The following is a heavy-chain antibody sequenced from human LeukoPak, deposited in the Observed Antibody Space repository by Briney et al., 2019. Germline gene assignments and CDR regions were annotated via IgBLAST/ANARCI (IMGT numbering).Heavy chain of an antibody. CDR3: ARGGLVVVVAATPSTTPGLLHWLDP. CDR2: ISAYNGNT. J-gene: IGHJ5*02. Sequence: GASVTVSCKATGYTFTSYGISWVRQAPGQGLEWMGCISAYNGNTKYAQKVLGRVTMTRDTSMSTAYMELRSLRSDDTSVYYCARGGLVVVVAATPSTTPGLLHWLDPWGQGALV. CDR1: GYTFTSYG. V-gene: IGHV1-18*01. D-gene: IGHD2-15*01.